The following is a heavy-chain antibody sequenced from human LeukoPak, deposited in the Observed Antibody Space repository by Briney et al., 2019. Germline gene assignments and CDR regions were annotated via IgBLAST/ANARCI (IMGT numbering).Heavy chain of an antibody. CDR1: GDSISSGSYY. CDR3: ARRGPPRTLLRGVKSGWFDP. J-gene: IGHJ5*02. V-gene: IGHV4-39*07. D-gene: IGHD3-10*01. CDR2: MYYSGST. Sequence: SETLSLTCTVSGDSISSGSYYWGWIRQPPGKGLEWIASMYYSGSTYYNPSLKSRVTISVDTSKNQFSLKLSSVSAADTAVYYCARRGPPRTLLRGVKSGWFDPWGQGTLVTVSS.